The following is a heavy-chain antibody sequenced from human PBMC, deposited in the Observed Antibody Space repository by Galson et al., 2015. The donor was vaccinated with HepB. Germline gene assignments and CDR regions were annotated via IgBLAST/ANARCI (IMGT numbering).Heavy chain of an antibody. J-gene: IGHJ4*02. CDR2: YDGHSGD. CDR1: GFTYTYYG. CDR3: ARVRINNLDY. Sequence: SLRLSCAASGFTYTYYGFHWVRQAPGKGLEWLAYDGHSGDSYADSVKGRFTISRDNSKSTLYLHMNSLRFEDTSMYYCARVRINNLDYWGQGTLVTVSS. D-gene: IGHD1/OR15-1a*01. V-gene: IGHV3-30*02.